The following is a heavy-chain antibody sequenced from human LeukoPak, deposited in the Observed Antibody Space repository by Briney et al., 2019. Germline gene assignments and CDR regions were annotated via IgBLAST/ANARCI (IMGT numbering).Heavy chain of an antibody. V-gene: IGHV3-48*03. CDR2: ISSSGGTK. CDR1: GFTFSSYE. CDR3: ARVLVVLVPAAMDY. D-gene: IGHD2-2*01. Sequence: GGSLRLSCAASGFTFSSYEMNWVRQAPGKGLEWVSYISSSGGTKNYADSVRGRFTISRDNAKNSLYLQMNSLRAEDTAVYYCARVLVVLVPAAMDYWGQGTLVTVSS. J-gene: IGHJ4*02.